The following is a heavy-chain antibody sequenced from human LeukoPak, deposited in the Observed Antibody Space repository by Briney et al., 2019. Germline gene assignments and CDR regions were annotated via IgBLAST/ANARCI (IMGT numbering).Heavy chain of an antibody. V-gene: IGHV4-59*12. CDR1: GGSISNYY. D-gene: IGHD1-26*01. CDR3: ARGGGGSPGKNY. Sequence: SETLSLTCTVSGGSISNYYWSWIRQPPGKGLEWIAYIYYSGITNYNPSLQSRVTISEDTSKNQFSLKLSSVTAADTAVYYCARGGGGSPGKNYWGQGTLVTVSS. J-gene: IGHJ4*02. CDR2: IYYSGIT.